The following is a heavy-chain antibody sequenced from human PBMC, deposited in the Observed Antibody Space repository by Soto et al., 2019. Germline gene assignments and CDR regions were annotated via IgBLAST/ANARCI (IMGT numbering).Heavy chain of an antibody. J-gene: IGHJ6*01. CDR2: IYPCDSDT. D-gene: IGHD3-10*01. Sequence: PXESETMSWVGSGYKFNKYWIGWVRPIPGQGLEWMGTIYPCDSDTRYSPSLQGQVTISADKSISTAYLQWSSLKASDTDMYYCARLGLNYYGAGSYYKDPGYYYGMDAWGQGTTDTVS. CDR3: ARLGLNYYGAGSYYKDPGYYYGMDA. CDR1: GYKFNKYW. V-gene: IGHV5-51*01.